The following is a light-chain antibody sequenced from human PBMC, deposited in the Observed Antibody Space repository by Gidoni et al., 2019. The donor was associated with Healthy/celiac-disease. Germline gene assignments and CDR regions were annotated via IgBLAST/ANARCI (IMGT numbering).Light chain of an antibody. CDR1: QSVSSSY. Sequence: DIVLTPSPGTLSLSPGESATLSCRASQSVSSSYLAWYQQKPGQAPRLLIYGASSRATGIPDRFSGSGSGTDFTLTISRLEPEDFAVYYCQQYGSSPPMYTFGQGTKLEIK. CDR3: QQYGSSPPMYT. V-gene: IGKV3-20*01. CDR2: GAS. J-gene: IGKJ2*01.